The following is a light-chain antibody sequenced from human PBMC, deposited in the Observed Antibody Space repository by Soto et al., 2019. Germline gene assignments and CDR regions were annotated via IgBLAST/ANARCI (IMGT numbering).Light chain of an antibody. Sequence: DIQMTQSPSTLSASVGDRVTITCRASQSISSWLAWYQQKPGKAPKLLIYDDSILESGVPSRFSGSGSGTEFTLTISSLQPDDFATYYCQHYDSYSALTFGGGTKVEI. J-gene: IGKJ4*01. CDR2: DDS. CDR3: QHYDSYSALT. V-gene: IGKV1-5*01. CDR1: QSISSW.